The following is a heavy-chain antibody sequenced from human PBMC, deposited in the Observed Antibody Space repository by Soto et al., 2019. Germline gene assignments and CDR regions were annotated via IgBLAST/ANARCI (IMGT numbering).Heavy chain of an antibody. V-gene: IGHV4-34*01. J-gene: IGHJ1*01. CDR3: ARVARFTFGGVIDTRGKYFQH. D-gene: IGHD3-16*02. CDR2: INHSGST. Sequence: QVQLQQWGAGLLKPSETLSLTCAVYGGSFSGYYWSWIRQPPGKGLEWIVEINHSGSTNYNPSLKRRVTISVDTSKNQFSLKLSSVAAADTAVYYCARVARFTFGGVIDTRGKYFQHWGQGTLVTVSS. CDR1: GGSFSGYY.